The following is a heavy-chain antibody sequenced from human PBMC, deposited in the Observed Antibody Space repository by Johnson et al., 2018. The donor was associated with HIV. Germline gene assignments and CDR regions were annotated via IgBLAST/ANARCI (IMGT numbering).Heavy chain of an antibody. Sequence: VQLVESGGGLVQPGGSLRLSCAASGLIFSRSWMHWVRQAPGKGLVWVSRTNSDGSSTNYADSVKGRFTISRDSSKNTLYLQMNSLRVEDTAVYYCAREATMVREVNDGFDIWGQGTMVTVSS. D-gene: IGHD3-10*01. CDR2: TNSDGSST. V-gene: IGHV3-74*01. CDR1: GLIFSRSW. CDR3: AREATMVREVNDGFDI. J-gene: IGHJ3*02.